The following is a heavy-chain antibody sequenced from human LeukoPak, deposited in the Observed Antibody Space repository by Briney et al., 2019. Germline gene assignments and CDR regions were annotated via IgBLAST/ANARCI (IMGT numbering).Heavy chain of an antibody. D-gene: IGHD3-22*01. CDR3: ARESPYYYDSSSDY. J-gene: IGHJ4*02. Sequence: GGSLRLSCAASGFTFSDYCMSWIRQAPGKGLEWVSYISSSGSTIYYADSVKGRFTISRDNAKNSLYLQMNSLRAEDTAVYYCARESPYYYDSSSDYWGQGTLVTVSS. CDR2: ISSSGSTI. CDR1: GFTFSDYC. V-gene: IGHV3-11*01.